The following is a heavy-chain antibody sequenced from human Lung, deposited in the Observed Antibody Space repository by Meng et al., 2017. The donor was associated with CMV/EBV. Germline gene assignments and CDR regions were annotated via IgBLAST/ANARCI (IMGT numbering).Heavy chain of an antibody. CDR1: GYTLTTYS. CDR2: ISPYNGNT. J-gene: IGHJ4*02. D-gene: IGHD1-7*01. CDR3: ARGSWNYDF. Sequence: ASXXVSCKASGYTLTTYSITWVRQAPGQGLEWMGWISPYNGNTEYAQKFQGRVTMTTDTSTSTAYMEVRSLTSDDTAMYYCARGSWNYDFWGRGTLVTVSS. V-gene: IGHV1-18*01.